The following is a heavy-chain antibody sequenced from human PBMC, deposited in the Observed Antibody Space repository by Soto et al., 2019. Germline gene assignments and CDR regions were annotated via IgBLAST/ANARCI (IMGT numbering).Heavy chain of an antibody. Sequence: EVPLLESGGGLVQPGGSLRLSCAASGFTFSSYAMSWVRQAPGKGLAWVSAISGGSESTYFADSVKGRFSISRDNSRNTLFLQMNRLRAEDTALYYCAKAFDYNYGGSGGHNDYWGQGTLVAVSS. CDR1: GFTFSSYA. CDR2: ISGGSEST. D-gene: IGHD4-4*01. J-gene: IGHJ4*02. CDR3: AKAFDYNYGGSGGHNDY. V-gene: IGHV3-23*01.